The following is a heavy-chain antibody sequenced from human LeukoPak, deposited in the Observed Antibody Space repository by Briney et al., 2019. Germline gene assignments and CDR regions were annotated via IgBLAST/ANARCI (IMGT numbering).Heavy chain of an antibody. D-gene: IGHD3-9*01. CDR1: GFTFSSYS. CDR3: ARDPSADWADFDY. J-gene: IGHJ4*02. CDR2: ISSSSSYI. Sequence: PGGSLRLSCAASGFTFSSYSMNWVRQAPGKGLEWVSSISSSSSYIYYADSVKGRFTISRDNAKNSLYLQMNSLRAEDTAVYYCARDPSADWADFDYWGQGTLVTVSS. V-gene: IGHV3-21*01.